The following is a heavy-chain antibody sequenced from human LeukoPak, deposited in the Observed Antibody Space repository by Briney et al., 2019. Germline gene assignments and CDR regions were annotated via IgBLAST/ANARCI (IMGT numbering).Heavy chain of an antibody. CDR1: GGSISSYY. J-gene: IGHJ4*02. CDR2: IYYSGST. CDR3: ARSCSSTSCYDFRWGLYYFDY. V-gene: IGHV4-59*01. D-gene: IGHD2-2*01. Sequence: KPSETLSLTCTVSGGSISSYYWSWIRQPPGKGLEWIGYIYYSGSTNYNPSLKSRVTISVDTSKNQFSLKLSSVTAADTAVYYCARSCSSTSCYDFRWGLYYFDYWGQGTLVTVSS.